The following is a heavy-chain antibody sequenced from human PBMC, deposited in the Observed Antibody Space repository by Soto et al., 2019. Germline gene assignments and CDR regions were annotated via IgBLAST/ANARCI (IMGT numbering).Heavy chain of an antibody. CDR3: ARQVPNYYGSGSPASDYYYYYGMDV. Sequence: PGESLKISCKGSGYSFTSYWIGWVRQMPGKGLEWMGIIFPGDSDTRYSPSFQGQVTISADKSISTAYLQWSSLKASDTAMYYCARQVPNYYGSGSPASDYYYYYGMDVWGQGTTVTVSS. D-gene: IGHD3-10*01. CDR2: IFPGDSDT. CDR1: GYSFTSYW. J-gene: IGHJ6*02. V-gene: IGHV5-51*01.